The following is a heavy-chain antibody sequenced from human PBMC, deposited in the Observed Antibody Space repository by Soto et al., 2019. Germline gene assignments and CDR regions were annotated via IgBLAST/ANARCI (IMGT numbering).Heavy chain of an antibody. Sequence: ASVKVSCKASGYTFTSYGISWVRQAPGQGXEWMGWISAYNGNTNYAQKLQGRVTMTTDTSTSTAYMELRSLRSDDTAVYYCARADIPPLGYCSGGSCYQIDYWGQGTLVTVSS. V-gene: IGHV1-18*04. D-gene: IGHD2-15*01. CDR2: ISAYNGNT. CDR3: ARADIPPLGYCSGGSCYQIDY. CDR1: GYTFTSYG. J-gene: IGHJ4*02.